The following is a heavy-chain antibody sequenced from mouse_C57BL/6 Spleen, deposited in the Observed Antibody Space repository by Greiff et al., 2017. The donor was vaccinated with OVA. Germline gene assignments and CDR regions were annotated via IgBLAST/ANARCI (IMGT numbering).Heavy chain of an antibody. CDR2: IYPGDGDT. J-gene: IGHJ3*01. CDR1: GYAFSSSW. Sequence: QVQLQQSGPELVKPGASVKISCKASGYAFSSSWMNWVKQRPGKGLEWIGRIYPGDGDTNYNGKFKGKATLTADKSSSTAYMQLSSLTSGDSAVFFWARFEVVYDGPGGGQGALGNGSA. D-gene: IGHD2-3*01. CDR3: ARFEVVYDGPG. V-gene: IGHV1-82*01.